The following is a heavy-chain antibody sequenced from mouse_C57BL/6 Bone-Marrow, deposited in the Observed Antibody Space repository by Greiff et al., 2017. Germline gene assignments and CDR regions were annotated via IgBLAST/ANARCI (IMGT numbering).Heavy chain of an antibody. CDR3: ARYYDLDY. Sequence: QVQLKQSGAELVRPGTSVKVSCKASGYAFTNYLIEWVKQRPGQGLEWIGVINPGSGGTNYNKKFKGKATLTADNSSSTAYMQLSSLTSEDSAVYFCARYYDLDYWGQGTTLTVSS. J-gene: IGHJ2*01. CDR1: GYAFTNYL. D-gene: IGHD2-4*01. CDR2: INPGSGGT. V-gene: IGHV1-54*01.